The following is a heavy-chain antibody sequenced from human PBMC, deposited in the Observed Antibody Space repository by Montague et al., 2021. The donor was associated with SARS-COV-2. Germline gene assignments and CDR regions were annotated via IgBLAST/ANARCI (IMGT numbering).Heavy chain of an antibody. CDR3: ARRPGTFGAAFDI. CDR1: GGSISSDSFY. Sequence: SETLSLTCTVSGGSISSDSFYWGRLRQPPGKGLEWIGLIYHSGGTYNGPSLKRRLSIFVDTSKNQFSLKVTSVTAADTAVYYCARRPGTFGAAFDIWGLGTMVTVSS. D-gene: IGHD3-10*01. V-gene: IGHV4-39*01. J-gene: IGHJ3*02. CDR2: IYHSGGT.